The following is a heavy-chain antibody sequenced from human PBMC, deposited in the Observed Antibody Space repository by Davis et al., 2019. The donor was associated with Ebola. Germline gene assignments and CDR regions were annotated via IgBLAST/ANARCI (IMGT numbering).Heavy chain of an antibody. J-gene: IGHJ4*02. V-gene: IGHV3-33*06. D-gene: IGHD3-3*01. CDR2: IWYDGSNK. Sequence: GESLKISCAASGFTFSSYGMHWVRQAPGKGLEWVAVIWYDGSNKYYADSVKGRFTISRDNSKNTLYLQMNSLRAEDTAVYYCAKDFHTYYDFWSGFQAFDYWGQGTLVTVSS. CDR3: AKDFHTYYDFWSGFQAFDY. CDR1: GFTFSSYG.